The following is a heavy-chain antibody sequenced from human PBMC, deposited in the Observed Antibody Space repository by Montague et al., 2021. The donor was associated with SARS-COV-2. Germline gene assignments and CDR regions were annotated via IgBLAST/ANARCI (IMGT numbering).Heavy chain of an antibody. CDR1: GGSFGDDH. CDR2: IKQSGST. CDR3: ARGHLSVSMIVVVFTTASYYFDY. V-gene: IGHV4-34*01. J-gene: IGHJ4*02. D-gene: IGHD3-22*01. Sequence: SETLSLTCGVYGGSFGDDHWSWIRQPPGKGLEWIGDIKQSGSTNYNPSLKSRVTISVDTSKNQFSLKLTSVTAEDTAVYFCARGHLSVSMIVVVFTTASYYFDYWGQGAQVTVSS.